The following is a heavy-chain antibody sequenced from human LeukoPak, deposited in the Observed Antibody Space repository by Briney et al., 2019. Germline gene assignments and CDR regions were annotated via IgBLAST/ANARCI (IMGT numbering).Heavy chain of an antibody. CDR3: ARDDCSGGGCYGGDTRMDH. D-gene: IGHD2-15*01. Sequence: ASVKVSCKASGYVFTGHFIHWLRQAPGQGPEWMGWIYGDTGGAIFAPKFKGRVTLARDTSTTTTYMELTGLRSDDTAVYYCARDDCSGGGCYGGDTRMDHWGQGTQVTVSS. V-gene: IGHV1-2*02. J-gene: IGHJ4*02. CDR2: IYGDTGGA. CDR1: GYVFTGHF.